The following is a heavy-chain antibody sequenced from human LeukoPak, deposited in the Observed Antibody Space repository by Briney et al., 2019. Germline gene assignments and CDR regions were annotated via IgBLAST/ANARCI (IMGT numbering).Heavy chain of an antibody. CDR3: ARASSGYYNGFDY. Sequence: GGSLRLSCAASGFTFSSFGMSWVRQAPGKGLEWVSAITGSGRSTYYADSVKGRFTVSRDNSKNTLYLQMNSLRAEDTAVYYCARASSGYYNGFDYWGQGTLVTVSS. CDR2: ITGSGRST. J-gene: IGHJ4*02. V-gene: IGHV3-23*01. D-gene: IGHD3-22*01. CDR1: GFTFSSFG.